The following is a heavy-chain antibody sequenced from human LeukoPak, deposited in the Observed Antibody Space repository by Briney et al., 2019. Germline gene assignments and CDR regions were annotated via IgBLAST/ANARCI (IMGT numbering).Heavy chain of an antibody. V-gene: IGHV4-59*01. J-gene: IGHJ6*02. Sequence: PSETLSLTCTVSGGSISSYYWSWIRQPPGKGLEWIGYIYYSGSTNYNPSLKSRVTISVDTSKNQFSLKLSSVTAADTAVYYCARDTIYGSGSYYHDYYDMDVWGQGTTVTVSS. D-gene: IGHD3-10*01. CDR3: ARDTIYGSGSYYHDYYDMDV. CDR2: IYYSGST. CDR1: GGSISSYY.